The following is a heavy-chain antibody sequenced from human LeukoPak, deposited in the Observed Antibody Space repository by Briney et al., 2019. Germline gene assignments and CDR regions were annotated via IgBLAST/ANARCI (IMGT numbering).Heavy chain of an antibody. V-gene: IGHV3-30*03. J-gene: IGHJ4*02. Sequence: LSLTCAVYGGSFSGYYWSWIRQPPGKGLEWVAVILYDGSTKYYVDSVKGRFTISRDYSKTTLYLQMNSLRAEDTAIYYCARDPRGPTAYDNSGRDTFDYWGQGTLVTVSS. CDR3: ARDPRGPTAYDNSGRDTFDY. CDR2: ILYDGSTK. CDR1: GGSFSGYY. D-gene: IGHD3-22*01.